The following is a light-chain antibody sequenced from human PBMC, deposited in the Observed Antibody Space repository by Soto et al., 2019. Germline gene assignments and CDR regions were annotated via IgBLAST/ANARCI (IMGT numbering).Light chain of an antibody. CDR2: LEGSASY. CDR1: SGHSSYI. J-gene: IGLJ3*02. CDR3: ETWDSNIHV. V-gene: IGLV4-60*03. Sequence: QPVLTQSYSASASLGSSVKLTCTLSSGHSSYIIAWHQQQPGKAPRYLMKLEGSASYNKRSGIPDRFSGSSSGADRYLTISKLQSEDEADYYCETWDSNIHVFGGGTKVTV.